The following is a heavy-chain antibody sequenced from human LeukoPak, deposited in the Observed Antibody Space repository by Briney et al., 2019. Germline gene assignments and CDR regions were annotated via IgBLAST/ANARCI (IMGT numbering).Heavy chain of an antibody. CDR1: GFPFNMFG. CDR3: AKEQRIRHCSEGVCMEGYYFDY. D-gene: IGHD2-8*01. J-gene: IGHJ4*02. V-gene: IGHV3-23*01. Sequence: GGSLSLSCTGSGFPFNMFGIHWVRPAPGQGLGWVSGHSRGGGSTNYADSVKGRFTISRDYSKNMVFLQMNSLRPEDTAVYYCAKEQRIRHCSEGVCMEGYYFDYWGQGSLVTVSS. CDR2: HSRGGGST.